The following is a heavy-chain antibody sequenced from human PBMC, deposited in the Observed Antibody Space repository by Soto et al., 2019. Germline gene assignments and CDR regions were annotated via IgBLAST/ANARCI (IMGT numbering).Heavy chain of an antibody. Sequence: PSQTLSLTCAISGDSVSSNSVTWDWIRQSPSRDLEWLGRTYYRSKWYYDYAISVKSRITINPDTSKNQFSLQLNSVTPEDTSVYYCARLIGNSWFLVWGQGTLVTVS. D-gene: IGHD6-13*01. J-gene: IGHJ4*02. CDR1: GDSVSSNSVT. V-gene: IGHV6-1*01. CDR3: ARLIGNSWFLV. CDR2: TYYRSKWYY.